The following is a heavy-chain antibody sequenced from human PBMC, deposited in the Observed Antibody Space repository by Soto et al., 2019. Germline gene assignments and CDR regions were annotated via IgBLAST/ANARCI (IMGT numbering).Heavy chain of an antibody. Sequence: GGSLRLSCAASGFTFSSYAMHWVRQAPGKGLEWVAVISYDGSNKYYADSVKGRFTISRDNSKNTLYLQMNSLRAEDTAVYYCARDAMIVLSWYPDYWGQGTLVTDSS. CDR2: ISYDGSNK. CDR3: ARDAMIVLSWYPDY. V-gene: IGHV3-30-3*01. CDR1: GFTFSSYA. J-gene: IGHJ4*02. D-gene: IGHD3-22*01.